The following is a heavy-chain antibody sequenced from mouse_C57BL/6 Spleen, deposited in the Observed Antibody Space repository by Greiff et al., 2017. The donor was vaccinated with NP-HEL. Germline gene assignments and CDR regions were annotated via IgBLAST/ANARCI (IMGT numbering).Heavy chain of an antibody. CDR3: TRSCYGGHYAMDY. J-gene: IGHJ4*01. CDR1: GYTFTDYE. D-gene: IGHD1-1*02. V-gene: IGHV1-15*01. Sequence: VQLQQSGAELVRPGASVTLSCKASGYTFTDYEMHWVKQTPVHGLEWIGAIDPETGGTAYNQKFKGKAILTADKSSSTAYMELRSLTSEDSAVYYCTRSCYGGHYAMDYWGQGTSVTVSS. CDR2: IDPETGGT.